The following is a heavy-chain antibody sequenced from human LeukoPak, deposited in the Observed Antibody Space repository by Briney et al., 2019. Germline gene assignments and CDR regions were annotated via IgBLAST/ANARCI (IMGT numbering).Heavy chain of an antibody. J-gene: IGHJ5*02. V-gene: IGHV4-34*01. D-gene: IGHD3-10*01. CDR3: ARSYGSGSYYNENWFDP. Sequence: SETLSHTCAVYGGSFSGYYWSWIRQPPGKGLEWIGEINHSGSTNYNPSLKSRVTISVDTSKNQFSLKLSSVTAADTAVYYCARSYGSGSYYNENWFDPWGQGTLVTVSS. CDR2: INHSGST. CDR1: GGSFSGYY.